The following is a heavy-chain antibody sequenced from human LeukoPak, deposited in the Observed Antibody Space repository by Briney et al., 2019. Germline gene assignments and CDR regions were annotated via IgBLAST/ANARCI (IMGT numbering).Heavy chain of an antibody. CDR3: ARQRGIAVAVTYYFDY. Sequence: PGESLKISCKGSGYSFTSYWIGWVRQMPGKGLEWMGIIYPGDSDTRYSPSFQGQVTISADKSISTAYLQWSSLKASDTAMYYCARQRGIAVAVTYYFDYWGQGTLVTVSS. V-gene: IGHV5-51*01. CDR1: GYSFTSYW. CDR2: IYPGDSDT. D-gene: IGHD6-19*01. J-gene: IGHJ4*02.